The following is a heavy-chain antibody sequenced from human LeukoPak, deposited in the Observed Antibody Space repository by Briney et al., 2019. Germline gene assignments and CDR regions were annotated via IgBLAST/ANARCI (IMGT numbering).Heavy chain of an antibody. Sequence: GGSLRLSCAASGFDFSEREMDWVRQAPGRGHEWLARIRNKNHGYTTEYAASVKGRFTISRDDSTNSLRLQMNSLKTDDTAVYYCVGPSQGYFQNWGQGTLVTVSS. CDR3: VGPSQGYFQN. V-gene: IGHV3-72*01. J-gene: IGHJ1*01. CDR2: IRNKNHGYTT. CDR1: GFDFSERE.